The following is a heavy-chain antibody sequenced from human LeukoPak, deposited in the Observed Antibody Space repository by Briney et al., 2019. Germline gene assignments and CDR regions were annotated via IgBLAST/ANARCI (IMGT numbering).Heavy chain of an antibody. Sequence: PGRSLRLSCAASGFTFANAGIHWVRLAAGKGLEWVSFISHDGTNKYYSDSVDGRFIVSRLNSQNTVYLQMSDLRPEDTATYYCASEDVDTGDFWGQGTLVTVSS. J-gene: IGHJ4*02. CDR3: ASEDVDTGDF. D-gene: IGHD5-18*01. V-gene: IGHV3-30*15. CDR1: GFTFANAG. CDR2: ISHDGTNK.